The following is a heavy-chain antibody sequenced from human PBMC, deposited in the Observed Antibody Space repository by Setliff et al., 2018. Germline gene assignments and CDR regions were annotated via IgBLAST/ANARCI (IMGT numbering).Heavy chain of an antibody. CDR3: ARGGTYRYFDF. CDR2: VYYSGTT. V-gene: IGHV4-61*01. Sequence: SETLSLTCTVSGGSISGASIRSYYWSWIRQPPGKGLEFIGYVYYSGTTNYDPSLKSRVTISVDTSKNQFSLKLSSVTAADTAIYYCARGGTYRYFDFWGQGALVTVSS. J-gene: IGHJ4*02. CDR1: GGSISGASIRSYY.